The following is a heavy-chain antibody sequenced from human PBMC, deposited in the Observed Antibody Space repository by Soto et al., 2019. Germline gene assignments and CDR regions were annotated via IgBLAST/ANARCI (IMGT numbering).Heavy chain of an antibody. CDR2: VSHDGRNT. Sequence: VQLVESGGGVVQPGRSLRLSCAASGFTFSDYAMHWVRQAPGKGLEWVAVVSHDGRNTHYADSVKGRFTISRDSSKNTVSLEMASLRAEDTAVYYGAKGGRQWLVTSDFNYWGQGALVTVSS. V-gene: IGHV3-30*18. D-gene: IGHD6-19*01. CDR1: GFTFSDYA. J-gene: IGHJ4*02. CDR3: AKGGRQWLVTSDFNY.